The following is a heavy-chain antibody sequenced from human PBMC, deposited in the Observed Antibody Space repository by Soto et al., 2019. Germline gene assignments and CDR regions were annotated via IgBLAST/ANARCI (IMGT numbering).Heavy chain of an antibody. CDR3: PRDSPPIDY. CDR2: IISSSSTI. V-gene: IGHV3-48*01. CDR1: GFTFSSYS. J-gene: IGHJ4*02. Sequence: GGSLRLSCAASGFTFSSYSMNWVRQAPGKGLEWVSYIISSSSTIYYADSVKGRFTISRDNAKNSLYLQMNSLRAEDTAVYYCPRDSPPIDYWGQGTLVTVSS.